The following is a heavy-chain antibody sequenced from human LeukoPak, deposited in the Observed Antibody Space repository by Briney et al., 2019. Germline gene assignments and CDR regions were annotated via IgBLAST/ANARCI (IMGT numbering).Heavy chain of an antibody. CDR2: IYYSGST. Sequence: KASETLSLTCTVSGGSISSYYWSWIRQPPGKGLEWIGYIYYSGSTNYNPSLKSRVTISVDTSKNQFSLKLSSVTAADTAVYYCARGDSGHYYYYGMDVWGQGTTVTVSS. J-gene: IGHJ6*02. D-gene: IGHD1-26*01. CDR3: ARGDSGHYYYYGMDV. CDR1: GGSISSYY. V-gene: IGHV4-59*01.